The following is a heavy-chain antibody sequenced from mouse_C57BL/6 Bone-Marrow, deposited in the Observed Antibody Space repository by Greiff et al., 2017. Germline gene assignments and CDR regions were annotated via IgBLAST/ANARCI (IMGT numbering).Heavy chain of an antibody. CDR1: GYTFTSYW. D-gene: IGHD4-1*01. V-gene: IGHV1-64*01. J-gene: IGHJ2*01. CDR2: IHPNSGST. Sequence: VQGVESGAELVKPGASVKLSCKASGYTFTSYWMHWVKQRPGQGLEWIGMIHPNSGSTNYNEKFKSKATLTVDKSSSTAYMQLSSLTSEDSAVYYCARGNWDNDWGQGTTLTVSS. CDR3: ARGNWDND.